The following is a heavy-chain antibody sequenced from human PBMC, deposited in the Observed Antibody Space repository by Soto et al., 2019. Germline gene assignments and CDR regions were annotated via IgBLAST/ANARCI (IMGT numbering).Heavy chain of an antibody. CDR3: ARGGHVVVVTAALDY. J-gene: IGHJ4*02. CDR1: GDTFTDYY. Sequence: QVQLMQSGAEVKKPGASVKVSCKASGDTFTDYYIHWVRQAPGQGLEWMGTVNPSGGHTTYAQHFLGRVTMTRDTSTSTLYMELTSLTPDATAIYYCARGGHVVVVTAALDYWGQGTLVTVSS. CDR2: VNPSGGHT. V-gene: IGHV1-46*01. D-gene: IGHD2-21*02.